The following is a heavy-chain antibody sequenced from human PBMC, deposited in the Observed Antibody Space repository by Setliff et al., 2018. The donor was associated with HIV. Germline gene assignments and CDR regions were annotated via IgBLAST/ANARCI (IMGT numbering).Heavy chain of an antibody. Sequence: SETLSLTCTVSGGSISSYYWSWIRQPAGKGLEWVGRFYTSGSTNYNPSLKSRVTISIDTSKNQFSLKLSSVTAADTAAYYCARQNSGYAPGPFDYWGQGILVTVSS. CDR2: FYTSGST. J-gene: IGHJ4*02. D-gene: IGHD5-12*01. CDR1: GGSISSYY. V-gene: IGHV4-4*07. CDR3: ARQNSGYAPGPFDY.